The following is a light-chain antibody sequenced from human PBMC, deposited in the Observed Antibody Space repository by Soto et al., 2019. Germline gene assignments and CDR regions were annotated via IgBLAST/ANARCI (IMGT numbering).Light chain of an antibody. J-gene: IGLJ1*01. Sequence: QSVGTRPDSKRSAARRAVNMSRSGTSPYVGGYNYVSWYQQHPGKAPKLMIYDVTKRPSGVPNRFSGSKSGNTVSLPICGLQSEDEVDYYASSFSRRLSFVFGTGGQVT. CDR3: SSFSRRLSFV. CDR2: DVT. V-gene: IGLV2-11*01. CDR1: SPYVGGYNY.